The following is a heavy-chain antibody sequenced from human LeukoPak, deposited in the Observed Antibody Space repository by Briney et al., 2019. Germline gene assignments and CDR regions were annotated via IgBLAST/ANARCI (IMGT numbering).Heavy chain of an antibody. J-gene: IGHJ4*02. D-gene: IGHD3-22*01. CDR3: ATHGQGYYEYYFNN. Sequence: TTNYNPSLKSRVTMSVDTSKNQFSLKLHSVTAADTAVYYCATHGQGYYEYYFNNWGQGTLVTVSS. V-gene: IGHV4-59*08. CDR2: TT.